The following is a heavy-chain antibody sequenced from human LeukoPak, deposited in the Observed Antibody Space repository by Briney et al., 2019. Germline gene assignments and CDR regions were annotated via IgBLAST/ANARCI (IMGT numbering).Heavy chain of an antibody. D-gene: IGHD2-2*01. V-gene: IGHV1-2*02. CDR2: INPNSGGT. J-gene: IGHJ6*03. Sequence: GASVKVSCKASGYTFTAYYMHWVRQAPGQGLEWMGWINPNSGGTNYAQKFQGRVTMTRDTSISTAYMELSRLRSDDTAVYYCARGWLSQLLWENYYYMDVWGKGTTVTVSS. CDR1: GYTFTAYY. CDR3: ARGWLSQLLWENYYYMDV.